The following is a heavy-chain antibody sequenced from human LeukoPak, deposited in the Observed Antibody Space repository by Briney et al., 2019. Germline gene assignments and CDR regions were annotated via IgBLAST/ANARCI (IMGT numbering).Heavy chain of an antibody. CDR3: ARLRGTYYWYFDY. J-gene: IGHJ4*02. D-gene: IGHD1-26*01. CDR2: FYYSGST. Sequence: SETLSLTCAVSGGSLISDNFYWGWIRQPPGKGLEWIGSFYYSGSTYYNPSLNSRATISVDTSTNRFSLKRSSVTAADTAVYSCARLRGTYYWYFDYWGQGTLVTVSS. CDR1: GGSLISDNFY. V-gene: IGHV4-39*01.